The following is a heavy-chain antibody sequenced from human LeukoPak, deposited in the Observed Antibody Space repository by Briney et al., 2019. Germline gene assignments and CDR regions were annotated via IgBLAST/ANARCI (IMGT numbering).Heavy chain of an antibody. CDR3: ARGRGSGGNY. CDR1: GGSFSGYY. D-gene: IGHD3-10*01. V-gene: IGHV4-34*01. Sequence: SETLSLTCAVYGGSFSGYYWSWIRQPPGKGLEWIGEINHSGSTNYNPSLKSRVTISVDTSKDQFSLKLSSVIAADTAVYYCARGRGSGGNYWGQGTLVTVSS. CDR2: INHSGST. J-gene: IGHJ4*02.